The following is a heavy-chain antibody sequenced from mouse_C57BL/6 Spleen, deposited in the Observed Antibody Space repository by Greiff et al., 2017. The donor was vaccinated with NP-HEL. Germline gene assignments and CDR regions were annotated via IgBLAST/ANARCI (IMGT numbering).Heavy chain of an antibody. CDR2: ISDGGSYT. J-gene: IGHJ2*01. CDR1: GFTFSSYA. Sequence: EVQVVESGGGLVKPGGSLKLSCAASGFTFSSYAMSWVRQTPEKRLEWVATISDGGSYTYYPDNVKGRFTISRDNAKNNLYLQMSHLKSEDTAMYYCARDSRGYFDYWGQGTTLTVSS. D-gene: IGHD6-1*01. CDR3: ARDSRGYFDY. V-gene: IGHV5-4*01.